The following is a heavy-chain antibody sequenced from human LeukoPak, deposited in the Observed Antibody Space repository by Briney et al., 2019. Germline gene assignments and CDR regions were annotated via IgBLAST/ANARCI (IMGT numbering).Heavy chain of an antibody. Sequence: PSETLSLTCAVYGGSFSGYYWSWIRQPPGKGLKWIGEINHSGSTNYNPSLKSRVTISVDTSKNQFSLKLSSVTAADTAVYYCASKLYCSSTSCFQYWGQGTLVTVSS. V-gene: IGHV4-34*01. CDR3: ASKLYCSSTSCFQY. J-gene: IGHJ4*02. CDR1: GGSFSGYY. CDR2: INHSGST. D-gene: IGHD2-2*01.